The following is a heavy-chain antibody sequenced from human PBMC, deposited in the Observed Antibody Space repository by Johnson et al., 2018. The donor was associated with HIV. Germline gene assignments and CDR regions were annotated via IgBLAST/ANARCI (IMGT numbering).Heavy chain of an antibody. V-gene: IGHV3-53*01. CDR2: IYSGGST. CDR1: GFTVSSNY. Sequence: EVQLVESGGGLIQPGGSLRLSCAASGFTVSSNYMSWVRQAPGKWLEWVSVIYSGGSTYYADSVKGRFTISRDNAKNTLYLQMNSLRAEDTAVYYCANINTVTYRDAFDIWGQGTMVTVSS. J-gene: IGHJ3*02. CDR3: ANINTVTYRDAFDI. D-gene: IGHD4-17*01.